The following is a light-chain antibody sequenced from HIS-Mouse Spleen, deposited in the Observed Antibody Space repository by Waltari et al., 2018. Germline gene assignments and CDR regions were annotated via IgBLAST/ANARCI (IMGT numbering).Light chain of an antibody. CDR3: QQLNSYPPT. J-gene: IGKJ1*01. V-gene: IGKV1-9*01. CDR1: QGISSY. Sequence: DIQLTQSPSFLSASVGDRVPLTCRASQGISSYLAWYQHKPGKAPKLLIYAASTLQSGVPSRFSGSGSGTEFTLTISSLQPEDFATYYGQQLNSYPPTFGQGTKVEIK. CDR2: AAS.